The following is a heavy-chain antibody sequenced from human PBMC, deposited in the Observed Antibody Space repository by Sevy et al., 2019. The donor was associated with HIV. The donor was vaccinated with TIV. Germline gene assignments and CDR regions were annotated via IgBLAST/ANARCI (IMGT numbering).Heavy chain of an antibody. V-gene: IGHV3-15*01. J-gene: IGHJ6*02. CDR1: GFTFNYAW. CDR2: IKSKTDGGTA. D-gene: IGHD3-3*01. Sequence: GGSLRLSCAASGFTFNYAWMSWVRQAPGKGLEWVGRIKSKTDGGTADYAAHVKGRLTISRDDSENTLYLQMNSLKTEDTAVYYCASVVKNDFWDGHVNYYGLDVWGQGTTVIVSS. CDR3: ASVVKNDFWDGHVNYYGLDV.